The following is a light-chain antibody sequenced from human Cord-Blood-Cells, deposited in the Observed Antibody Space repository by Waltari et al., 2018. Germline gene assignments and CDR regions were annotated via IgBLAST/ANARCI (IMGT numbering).Light chain of an antibody. Sequence: SYELTQPLSVSVALGQTARITCGGNNIGSKNVHWYQQKPGQAPVLVIYRDSNRPSGIPERFAGSNSGNTATLTISRAQAWDEADYYCQVWDSSTAVFGGGTKLTVL. CDR3: QVWDSSTAV. CDR2: RDS. J-gene: IGLJ3*02. CDR1: NIGSKN. V-gene: IGLV3-9*01.